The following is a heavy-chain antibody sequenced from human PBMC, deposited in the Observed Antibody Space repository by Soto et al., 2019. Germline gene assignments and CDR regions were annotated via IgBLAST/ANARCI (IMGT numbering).Heavy chain of an antibody. J-gene: IGHJ6*03. Sequence: PGGSLRLSCAASGFTFSSYGMHWVRQAPGKGLEWVAVISYDGSNKYYADSVKGRFTISRDNSKNTLYPQMNSLRAEDTAVYYCAKVRPYGDYGLYYYYYMDVWGKGTTVTVSS. D-gene: IGHD4-17*01. CDR3: AKVRPYGDYGLYYYYYMDV. CDR2: ISYDGSNK. V-gene: IGHV3-30*18. CDR1: GFTFSSYG.